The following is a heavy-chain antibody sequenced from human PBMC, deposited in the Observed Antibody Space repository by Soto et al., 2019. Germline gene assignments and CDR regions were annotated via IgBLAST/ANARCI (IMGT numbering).Heavy chain of an antibody. CDR1: GGSFIGYY. CDR2: INHSGST. J-gene: IGHJ4*02. Sequence: PSETLSLTCAFYGGSFIGYYWSWIRQPPGKVLEWMGEINHSGSTNYNPSLKSRVTISVDTSKNQFSLKLSSVAAADTAVYYCARGREDCSSTSCPVYYFDYWGQGTLVTVSS. V-gene: IGHV4-34*01. D-gene: IGHD2-2*01. CDR3: ARGREDCSSTSCPVYYFDY.